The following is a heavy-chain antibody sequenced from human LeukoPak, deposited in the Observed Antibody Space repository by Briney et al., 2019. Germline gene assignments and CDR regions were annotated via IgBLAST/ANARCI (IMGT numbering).Heavy chain of an antibody. CDR2: ISSSGSTI. D-gene: IGHD3-10*02. Sequence: GGSLRLSCGAFGFNFRAFTMHWVRQAPGKGLEWVSYISSSGSTIYYADSVKGRFTISRDNAKNSLYLQMNSLRAEDTAVYYCAELGITMIGGVWGKGTTVTISS. CDR3: AELGITMIGGV. V-gene: IGHV3-48*03. CDR1: GFNFRAFT. J-gene: IGHJ6*04.